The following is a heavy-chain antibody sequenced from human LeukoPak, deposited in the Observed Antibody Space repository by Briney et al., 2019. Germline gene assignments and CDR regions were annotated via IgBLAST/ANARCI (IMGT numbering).Heavy chain of an antibody. D-gene: IGHD1-26*01. J-gene: IGHJ4*02. CDR3: ARDSELRYFDY. CDR2: INAGNGNT. V-gene: IGHV1-3*01. CDR1: GYTLTSYA. Sequence: ASVKVSCKASGYTLTSYAMHWVRQAPGQRLEWMGWINAGNGNTKYSQKFQGRVTITRDTSASTAYMELSSLRSEDTAVYYCARDSELRYFDYWGQGTLVTVSS.